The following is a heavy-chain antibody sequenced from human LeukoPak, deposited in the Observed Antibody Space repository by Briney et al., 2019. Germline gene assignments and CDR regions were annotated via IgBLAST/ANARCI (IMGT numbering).Heavy chain of an antibody. J-gene: IGHJ4*02. CDR2: ISSSGSTI. V-gene: IGHV3-11*04. CDR1: GFTFSDYY. CDR3: ARDRYDYVWGSYRYLDY. D-gene: IGHD3-16*02. Sequence: PGGSLRLSCAASGFTFSDYYMSWIRQAPGKGLEWVSYISSSGSTIYYADSVKGRFTISRDNAKNSLYLQMSSLRAEDTAVYYCARDRYDYVWGSYRYLDYWGQGTLVTVSS.